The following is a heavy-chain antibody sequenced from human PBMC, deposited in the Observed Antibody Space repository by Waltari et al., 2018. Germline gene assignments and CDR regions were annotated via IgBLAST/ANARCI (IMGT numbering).Heavy chain of an antibody. CDR2: CYSGGTT. CDR3: AKDSSPFLEHRVYYYYYMDV. CDR1: GFTFGNYA. D-gene: IGHD3-3*01. V-gene: IGHV3-23*03. Sequence: EVQLLESGGGLVQPGGSLRLSCAASGFTFGNYAMSWVRRAPGGGLGWVSVCYSGGTTYYSDSVKGRFTISRDNSKNTLYLQMNSLRAEDTAVYYCAKDSSPFLEHRVYYYYYMDVWGKGTTVTVSS. J-gene: IGHJ6*03.